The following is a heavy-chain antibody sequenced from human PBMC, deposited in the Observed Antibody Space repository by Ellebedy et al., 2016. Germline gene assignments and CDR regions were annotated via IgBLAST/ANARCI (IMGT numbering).Heavy chain of an antibody. Sequence: GGSLRLSCEASGFPFSSHAMSWVRQAPGKGLEWVSAVVGSGERTFYADSVKGRFTISRDNSKNMLYLQMSSLKVEDTAVYYCANVGGSGIYYNGFWGQGTLVTVSS. D-gene: IGHD3-10*01. CDR3: ANVGGSGIYYNGF. V-gene: IGHV3-23*01. CDR2: VVGSGERT. CDR1: GFPFSSHA. J-gene: IGHJ4*02.